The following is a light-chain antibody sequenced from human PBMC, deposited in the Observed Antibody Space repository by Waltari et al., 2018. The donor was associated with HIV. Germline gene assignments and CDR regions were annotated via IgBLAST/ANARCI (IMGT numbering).Light chain of an antibody. Sequence: AVTQPASVSGLPGQSTTISCTGDDSDFGLYNFVSWYQQHSGKPPRLILYDVDSRASGVPERCSGSMAVNTASLTISGLRAGDEGHYYCASFTGDNTVIFGGGTEVTVL. CDR1: DSDFGLYNF. V-gene: IGLV2-14*03. J-gene: IGLJ2*01. CDR2: DVD. CDR3: ASFTGDNTVI.